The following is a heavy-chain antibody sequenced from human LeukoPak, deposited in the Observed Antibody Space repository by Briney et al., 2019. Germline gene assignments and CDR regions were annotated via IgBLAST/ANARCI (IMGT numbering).Heavy chain of an antibody. CDR2: IRPSTGDT. CDR1: GYTFTSHG. J-gene: IGHJ4*02. D-gene: IGHD2/OR15-2a*01. V-gene: IGHV1-18*01. CDR3: ARVRDYLFDY. Sequence: GASVKVSCKASGYTFTSHGISWVRQAPGQGLEWMGWIRPSTGDTDYALILQGRVTLTTDTSTSTADMELRSLRSDDTAVYYCARVRDYLFDYWGQGTLVTVSS.